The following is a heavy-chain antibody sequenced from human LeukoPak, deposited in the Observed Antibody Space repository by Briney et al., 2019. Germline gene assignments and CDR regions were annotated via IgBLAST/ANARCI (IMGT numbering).Heavy chain of an antibody. V-gene: IGHV3-30-3*01. CDR1: GFTFSSYA. J-gene: IGHJ4*02. Sequence: GRSLILSCAASGFTFSSYAMHWVRQAPGKGLEWVAVISYDGSNKYYADSVKGRFTISRDNSKNTLYLQMNSLRAEDTAVYYCARDACSSTSCPLDYWGQGTLVTVSS. D-gene: IGHD2-2*01. CDR2: ISYDGSNK. CDR3: ARDACSSTSCPLDY.